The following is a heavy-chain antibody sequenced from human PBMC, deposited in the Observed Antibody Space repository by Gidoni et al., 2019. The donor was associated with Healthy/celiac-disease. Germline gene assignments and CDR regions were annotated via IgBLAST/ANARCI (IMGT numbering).Heavy chain of an antibody. D-gene: IGHD7-27*01. Sequence: QVQLVEAGGGGVQPGRSLRLSCAATGFAFSSYGIRWVRQAPGKGLEWVAVIWNDGSNKYYADSVKGRFTISRDNSKNTLYLQMNSLRAEDTAVYYCVREAGDRNAFDIWGQGTMFTVSS. CDR2: IWNDGSNK. CDR3: VREAGDRNAFDI. CDR1: GFAFSSYG. V-gene: IGHV3-33*01. J-gene: IGHJ3*02.